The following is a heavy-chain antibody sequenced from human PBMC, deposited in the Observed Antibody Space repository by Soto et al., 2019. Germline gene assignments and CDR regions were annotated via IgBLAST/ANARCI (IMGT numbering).Heavy chain of an antibody. CDR2: ISQDGAIA. V-gene: IGHV3-74*01. Sequence: VQLVESGGGLVQPGGSLRLSCAASGFAFGSYWMHWVRQAPGKGLVWVSRISQDGAIATQADSVKGRFTISRDNAKNTLLLQMNSLRADDTDVYYCLRDQRHWNEFADQWGQGTLVSVSS. J-gene: IGHJ4*02. CDR1: GFAFGSYW. CDR3: LRDQRHWNEFADQ. D-gene: IGHD1-1*01.